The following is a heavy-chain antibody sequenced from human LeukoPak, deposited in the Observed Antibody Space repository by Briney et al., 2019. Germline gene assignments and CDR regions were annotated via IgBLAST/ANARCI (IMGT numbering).Heavy chain of an antibody. CDR3: ARDQWLGGNYYYYMDV. J-gene: IGHJ6*03. CDR2: MNPNSGNT. D-gene: IGHD3-10*01. V-gene: IGHV1-8*01. Sequence: ASVKVSCKASGYTFTSYDINWVRQATGQGLEWMGWMNPNSGNTSYAQKFQGRVTMTRNTSISTAYMEMSSLRSEDTAVYYCARDQWLGGNYYYYMDVWGKGNTVTVSS. CDR1: GYTFTSYD.